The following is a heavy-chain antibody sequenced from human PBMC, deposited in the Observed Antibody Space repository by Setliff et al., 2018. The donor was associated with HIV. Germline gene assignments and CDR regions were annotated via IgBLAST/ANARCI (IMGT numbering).Heavy chain of an antibody. V-gene: IGHV1-18*04. CDR1: GYTFSAYF. CDR3: ARDGWRHVLHGNYYYYFMDV. CDR2: FNPYNGKT. J-gene: IGHJ6*03. D-gene: IGHD2-8*01. Sequence: ASVKVSCKASGYTFSAYFIHWVRQGPGQGLEWMGWFNPYNGKTNYIQKFQGRVTMTTDTSTSTAYMELRSLRSDDTAVYYCARDGWRHVLHGNYYYYFMDVWGKGTTVTVSS.